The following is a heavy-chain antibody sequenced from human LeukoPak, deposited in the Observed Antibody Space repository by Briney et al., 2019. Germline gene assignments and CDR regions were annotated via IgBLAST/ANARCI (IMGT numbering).Heavy chain of an antibody. V-gene: IGHV3-23*01. CDR1: GFTFSDYY. CDR3: AKDLRPFDY. Sequence: GGSLRLSCAASGFTFSDYYMSWIRQAPGKGLEWVSAISGSGGSTYYADSVKGRFTISRDNSKNTLYLQMNSLRAEDTAVYYCAKDLRPFDYWGQGTLVTVSS. CDR2: ISGSGGST. J-gene: IGHJ4*02.